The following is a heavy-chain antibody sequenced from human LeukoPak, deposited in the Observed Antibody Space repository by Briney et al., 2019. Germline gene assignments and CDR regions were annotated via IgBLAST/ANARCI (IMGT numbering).Heavy chain of an antibody. V-gene: IGHV1-2*02. CDR1: GYTFTVYY. CDR2: INPNSGGT. J-gene: IGHJ5*02. Sequence: ASVTVSFKASGYTFTVYYMHWVRQAPGQGLEWMGWINPNSGGTNYAQKFQGRVTMTRDTSISTAYMELSRLRSDDTAVYYCARAFALGGAMVTSYWFDPWGQGTLVTVSS. D-gene: IGHD5-18*01. CDR3: ARAFALGGAMVTSYWFDP.